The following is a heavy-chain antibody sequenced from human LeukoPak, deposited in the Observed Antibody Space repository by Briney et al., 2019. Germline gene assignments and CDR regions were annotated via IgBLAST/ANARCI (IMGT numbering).Heavy chain of an antibody. CDR3: ARSSYYGSGSYNWFDP. CDR2: IYTSGST. V-gene: IGHV4-4*07. CDR1: GGSISSYY. Sequence: PSETLSLTCTVSGGSISSYYWSWIRQPAGKGLEWIGHIYTSGSTNYNPSLKSRVTMSVDTSKNQFSLKLSSVTAADTAVYYCARSSYYGSGSYNWFDPWGQGTLVTVSS. J-gene: IGHJ5*02. D-gene: IGHD3-10*01.